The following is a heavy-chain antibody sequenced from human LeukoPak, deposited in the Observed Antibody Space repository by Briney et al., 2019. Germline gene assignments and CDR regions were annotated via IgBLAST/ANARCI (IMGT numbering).Heavy chain of an antibody. D-gene: IGHD2-15*01. CDR3: ARARKVAATQYFDY. CDR1: GGSFSGYY. Sequence: SETLSLTCAVYGGSFSGYYWSWIRQPPGKGLEWIGEINHSGSTNYNPSLKSRVTTSVDTSKNQFSLKLSSVTAADTAVYYCARARKVAATQYFDYWGQGTLVTVSS. J-gene: IGHJ4*02. V-gene: IGHV4-34*01. CDR2: INHSGST.